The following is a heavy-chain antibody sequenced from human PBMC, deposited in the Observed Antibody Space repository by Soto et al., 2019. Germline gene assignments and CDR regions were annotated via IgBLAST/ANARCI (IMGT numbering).Heavy chain of an antibody. CDR3: AKETWEYSSSSATFDY. V-gene: IGHV3-23*01. CDR2: ISGSGGST. Sequence: GGSLRLSCAASGFTFSSYAMSWVRQAPGKGLEWVSAISGSGGSTYYADSVKGRFTISRDNSKNTLYLQMNSLRAEDTAVYYCAKETWEYSSSSATFDYWGQGTLVTVSS. D-gene: IGHD6-6*01. J-gene: IGHJ4*02. CDR1: GFTFSSYA.